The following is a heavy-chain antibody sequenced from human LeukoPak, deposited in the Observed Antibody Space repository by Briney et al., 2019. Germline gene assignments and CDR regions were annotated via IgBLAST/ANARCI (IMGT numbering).Heavy chain of an antibody. CDR2: INHSGST. J-gene: IGHJ6*03. D-gene: IGHD4-17*01. Sequence: PSETLSLTCAVYGGSFSGYYWSWIRQPPGKGLEWIGEINHSGSTNYNPSLKSRVTISVDTSKNQFSLKLSSVTAADTAVYYCAKTEPPTGYGDYTYYYYYMDVWGKGTTVTISS. CDR3: AKTEPPTGYGDYTYYYYYMDV. CDR1: GGSFSGYY. V-gene: IGHV4-34*01.